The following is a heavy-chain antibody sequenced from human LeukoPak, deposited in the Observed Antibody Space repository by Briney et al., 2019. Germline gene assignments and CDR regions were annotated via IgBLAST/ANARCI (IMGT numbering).Heavy chain of an antibody. Sequence: GGSLRLSCAASGFTFSSYGMHWVRQAPGKGLEWVAVISYDGSNKYYADSVKGRFTISRDNSKNTLFLQMNNLRTEDTAVYYCAKDTSVSADYYFDYWGQGTLVTVSS. CDR2: ISYDGSNK. D-gene: IGHD3-16*01. CDR1: GFTFSSYG. CDR3: AKDTSVSADYYFDY. V-gene: IGHV3-30*18. J-gene: IGHJ4*02.